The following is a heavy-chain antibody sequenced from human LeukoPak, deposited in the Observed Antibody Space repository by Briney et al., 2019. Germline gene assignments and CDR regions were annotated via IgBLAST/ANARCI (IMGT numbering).Heavy chain of an antibody. D-gene: IGHD1-1*01. CDR3: ARDYIGSNALDS. V-gene: IGHV1-46*01. J-gene: IGHJ4*02. Sequence: GASVKVSCKASGYTFTSYYIHWVRQAPGQGLGWMGIIDPSGGSTSYAQKFQGRITMTRDTSTSTVYMELSSLRSEDTAVYYCARDYIGSNALDSWGQGTLVTVSS. CDR1: GYTFTSYY. CDR2: IDPSGGST.